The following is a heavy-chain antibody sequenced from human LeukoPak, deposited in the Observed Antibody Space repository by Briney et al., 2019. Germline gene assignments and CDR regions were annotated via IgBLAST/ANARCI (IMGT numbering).Heavy chain of an antibody. CDR3: AKDRFTSWTPFGY. J-gene: IGHJ4*02. D-gene: IGHD2-2*01. CDR1: GFTFSSYG. V-gene: IGHV3-30*02. CDR2: IRYDGSNK. Sequence: GGSLRLSCAASGFTFSSYGMHWVRQAPGKGLEWVAFIRYDGSNKYYADSVKGRFTISRDNSKNTLYLQMNSLRAEDTAVYYCAKDRFTSWTPFGYWGQGTLVTVSS.